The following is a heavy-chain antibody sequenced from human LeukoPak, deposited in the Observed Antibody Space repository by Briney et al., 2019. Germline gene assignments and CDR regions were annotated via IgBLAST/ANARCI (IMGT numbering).Heavy chain of an antibody. CDR3: AKGDFWSGYSY. V-gene: IGHV3-23*01. CDR2: ISATGGST. J-gene: IGHJ4*02. D-gene: IGHD3-3*01. Sequence: GGSLRLSCAASGFTFDDYGMSWVRQAPGKGLEWVSGISATGGSTYYADSVKGRFTISRDNSKNTVYLQMNSLRAEDTALYYCAKGDFWSGYSYWGQGTLVTVSS. CDR1: GFTFDDYG.